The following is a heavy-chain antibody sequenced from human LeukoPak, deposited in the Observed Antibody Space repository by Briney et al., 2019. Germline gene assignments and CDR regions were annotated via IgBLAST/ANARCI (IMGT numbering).Heavy chain of an antibody. CDR1: GYTFTTYW. D-gene: IGHD6-19*01. CDR2: IYPGDSDT. CDR3: ARLLEGVAGTWGY. Sequence: GESLKISCKGSGYTFTTYWIAWVCQMPGKGLEWMGMIYPGDSDTRYSPSFQGQVTISADKSISTAYLQWSSLKASDTAMYYCARLLEGVAGTWGYWGQGTLVTVSS. J-gene: IGHJ4*02. V-gene: IGHV5-51*01.